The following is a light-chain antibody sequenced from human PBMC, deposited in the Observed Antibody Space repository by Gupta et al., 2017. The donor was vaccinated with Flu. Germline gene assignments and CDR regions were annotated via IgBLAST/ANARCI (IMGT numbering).Light chain of an antibody. CDR3: KQPLNRPWT. CDR1: QSLLYSNGYNY. V-gene: IGKV2-28*01. CDR2: VAS. Sequence: DILITQFPLSLAFIPGEPASIPCRSSQSLLYSNGYNYVNWYLQKPGQSPQLLIHVASNRASGVPDRFSGSGSGTDFTLKISRVEAEDVGVYYCKQPLNRPWTFGQGTKVEIK. J-gene: IGKJ1*01.